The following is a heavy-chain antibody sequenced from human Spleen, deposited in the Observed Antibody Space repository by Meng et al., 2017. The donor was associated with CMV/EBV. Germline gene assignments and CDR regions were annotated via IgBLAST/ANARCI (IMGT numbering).Heavy chain of an antibody. CDR2: IWYDGSYE. CDR3: AKDSYGDYVYHFDY. J-gene: IGHJ4*02. V-gene: IGHV3-33*06. Sequence: GESLKISCAASGFTFRTSAMHWVRQAPGKGLEWVAVIWYDGSYEYYADSVKGRFTISRDNSKNTVYLQMNSLRAEDTAVYCCAKDSYGDYVYHFDYWGQGTLVTVSS. D-gene: IGHD4-17*01. CDR1: GFTFRTSA.